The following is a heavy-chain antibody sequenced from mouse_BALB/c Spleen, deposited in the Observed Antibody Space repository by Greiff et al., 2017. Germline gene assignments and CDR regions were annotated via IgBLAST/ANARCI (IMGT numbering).Heavy chain of an antibody. CDR2: IYPGDGDT. J-gene: IGHJ1*01. CDR3: ERDCGSSYWYFDV. V-gene: IGHV1-82*01. Sequence: QVQLQQSGPELVKPGASVKISCKASGYAFSSSWMNWVKQRPGQGLEWIGRIYPGDGDTNYNGKFKGKATLTADKSSSTAYMQLSSLTSVDSAVYFCERDCGSSYWYFDVWGAGTTVTVSS. CDR1: GYAFSSSW. D-gene: IGHD1-1*01.